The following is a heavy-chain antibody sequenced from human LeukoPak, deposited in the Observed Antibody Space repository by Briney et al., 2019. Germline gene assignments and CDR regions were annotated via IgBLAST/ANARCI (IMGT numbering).Heavy chain of an antibody. V-gene: IGHV1-2*02. D-gene: IGHD6-19*01. CDR2: INPNSGGT. J-gene: IGHJ4*02. CDR1: GYTFSAYY. CDR3: ARDPQWLASFDY. Sequence: GASVKVSCKASGYTFSAYYMHWVRQAPGQGLEWMGWINPNSGGTNYAQKFQGRVTMTRDTSISTAYMELSRLRSDDTAVYYCARDPQWLASFDYWGQGTLVTVSS.